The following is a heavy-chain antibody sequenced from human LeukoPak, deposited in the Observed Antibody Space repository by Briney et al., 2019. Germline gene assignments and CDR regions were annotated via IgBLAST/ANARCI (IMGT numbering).Heavy chain of an antibody. J-gene: IGHJ6*03. CDR2: IDTDGSTT. CDR1: GFTFSNSW. D-gene: IGHD3-22*01. Sequence: GGSLRLSCAASGFTFSNSWMHWVRQAPGKGLVWVSRIDTDGSTTNYADSVKCRFTISRDNAKNTLFLQMNSLRAEDTAVYYCAREYDSSGYYYYYYYYMDVWGKGTTVTVSS. V-gene: IGHV3-74*01. CDR3: AREYDSSGYYYYYYYYMDV.